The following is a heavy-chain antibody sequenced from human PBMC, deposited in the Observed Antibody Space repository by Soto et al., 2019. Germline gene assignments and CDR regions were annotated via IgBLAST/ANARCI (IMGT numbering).Heavy chain of an antibody. CDR3: ARHGPPSGTIFGVAIPGGMDV. V-gene: IGHV5-10-1*03. CDR1: GYSFTSYW. D-gene: IGHD3-3*01. J-gene: IGHJ6*02. Sequence: EVQLVQSGAEVKKPGESLRISCKGSGYSFTSYWISWVRQMPGKGLEWMGRIDPSDSYTNYSPSFQGHVTISADKSISTAYLQWSSLKASDTAMYYCARHGPPSGTIFGVAIPGGMDVWGQGTTVTVSS. CDR2: IDPSDSYT.